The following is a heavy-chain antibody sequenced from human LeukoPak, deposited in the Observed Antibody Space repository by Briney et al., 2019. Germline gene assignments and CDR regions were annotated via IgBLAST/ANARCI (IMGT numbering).Heavy chain of an antibody. CDR3: AKGYCSGGSCYGMDV. CDR2: ISGSGGST. V-gene: IGHV3-23*01. D-gene: IGHD2-15*01. Sequence: GGSLRLSCEASGFTFSSYAMSWVRQAPGKGLEWVSVISGSGGSTYYADSVKGRFIISRDNSKNTLYLQMNSLRAEDTAVYYCAKGYCSGGSCYGMDVWGQGTTFTVPS. J-gene: IGHJ6*02. CDR1: GFTFSSYA.